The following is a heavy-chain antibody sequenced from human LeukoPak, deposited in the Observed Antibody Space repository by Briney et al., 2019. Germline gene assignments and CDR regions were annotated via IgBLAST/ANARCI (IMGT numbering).Heavy chain of an antibody. V-gene: IGHV3-30*02. CDR1: GFTFRTYG. D-gene: IGHD3-16*01. CDR3: AKSADYYDSSRAFYDAFDL. J-gene: IGHJ3*01. CDR2: IRYDGSDK. Sequence: QPGGSLRLSCAASGFTFRTYGMHWVRQAPGKGLEWVTFIRYDGSDKYYADSVRGRFTISRDNSKNTLFLQMNSLRFDDTAVYYCAKSADYYDSSRAFYDAFDLWGQGTMVTVSS.